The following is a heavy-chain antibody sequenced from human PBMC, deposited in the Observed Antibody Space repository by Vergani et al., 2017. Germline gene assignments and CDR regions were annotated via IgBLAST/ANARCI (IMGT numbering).Heavy chain of an antibody. D-gene: IGHD6-19*01. Sequence: QVQLQESGPGLVKPSETLSLTCTVSGGSISSYYWSWIRQPAGKGLEWFGRIYTSGSTNYNPSLKSRVTMSVDTSKNQFSLKLSSVTAADTAVYYCAGDVIPTPYSSGWFFDCGGQGALVTVSS. V-gene: IGHV4-4*07. CDR2: IYTSGST. J-gene: IGHJ4*02. CDR1: GGSISSYY. CDR3: AGDVIPTPYSSGWFFDC.